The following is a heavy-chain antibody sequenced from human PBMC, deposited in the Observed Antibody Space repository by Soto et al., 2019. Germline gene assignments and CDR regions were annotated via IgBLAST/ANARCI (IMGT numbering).Heavy chain of an antibody. Sequence: QVQLVESGGGVVQPGRSLRLSCAASGFTFSSYGMHWVRQAPGKGLEWVAVIWYDGSKQYYVDSVKGRYTISRDNSKNTLYLQMNSVTAEDTAVYYCARDGYYGDLDPGLDYWGQGALVTVSS. CDR3: ARDGYYGDLDPGLDY. D-gene: IGHD4-17*01. CDR2: IWYDGSKQ. J-gene: IGHJ4*02. V-gene: IGHV3-33*01. CDR1: GFTFSSYG.